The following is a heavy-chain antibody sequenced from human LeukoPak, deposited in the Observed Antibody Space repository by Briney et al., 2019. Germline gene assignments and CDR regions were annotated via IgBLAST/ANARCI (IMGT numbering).Heavy chain of an antibody. D-gene: IGHD3-22*01. CDR3: ALNYDSSGYWFYY. Sequence: GASVKVSCKASGYTFTSYGISWVRQAPGQGLEWMGWISAYNGNTNYAQKFQGRVTITADESTSTAYMELSSLRSEDTAVYYCALNYDSSGYWFYYWGQGTLVTVSS. CDR1: GYTFTSYG. J-gene: IGHJ4*02. V-gene: IGHV1-18*01. CDR2: ISAYNGNT.